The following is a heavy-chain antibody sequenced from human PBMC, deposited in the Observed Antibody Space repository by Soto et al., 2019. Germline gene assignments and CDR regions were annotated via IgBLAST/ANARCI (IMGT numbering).Heavy chain of an antibody. CDR2: IYFSGST. D-gene: IGHD3-10*01. CDR1: NGSTGGFY. V-gene: IGHV4-59*01. CDR3: ARASGLSIYNWFDP. J-gene: IGHJ5*02. Sequence: SETLSLTCSISNGSTGGFYWNWIRQSPEKGLEWIGQIYFSGSTIYSPSFQSRVTLSVDSSKSQVALRLTSVAAADTAVYFCARASGLSIYNWFDPWGQGILVTVSS.